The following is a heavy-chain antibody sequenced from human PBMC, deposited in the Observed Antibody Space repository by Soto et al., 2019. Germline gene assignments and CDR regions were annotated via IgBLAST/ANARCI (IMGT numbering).Heavy chain of an antibody. CDR2: ISSSSSYT. CDR3: ARDQFRDIVTYGDYYYYGMDV. V-gene: IGHV3-11*05. D-gene: IGHD2-15*01. CDR1: GFTFSDYY. J-gene: IGHJ6*02. Sequence: GGSLRLSCAASGFTFSDYYMNWIRQAPGKGLEWASYISSSSSYTNYADSVKGRFTISRDNAKNSLYLQMNSLRAEDTAVYYCARDQFRDIVTYGDYYYYGMDVWGQGTTVTVSS.